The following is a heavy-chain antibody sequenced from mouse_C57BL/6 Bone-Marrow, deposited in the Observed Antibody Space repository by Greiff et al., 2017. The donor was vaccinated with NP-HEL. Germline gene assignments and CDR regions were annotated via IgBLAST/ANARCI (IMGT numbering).Heavy chain of an antibody. D-gene: IGHD3-2*02. CDR3: ARYLRRQKNYAMDY. V-gene: IGHV1-82*01. CDR1: GYAFSSSW. Sequence: QVQLQQSGPELVKPGASVKISCKASGYAFSSSWMNWVKQRPGQGLEWIGRIYPGDGDTNYNGKFKGKATLTADKSSSTAYMQLSSLTSEDSAVYFCARYLRRQKNYAMDYWGQGTSVTVSS. J-gene: IGHJ4*01. CDR2: IYPGDGDT.